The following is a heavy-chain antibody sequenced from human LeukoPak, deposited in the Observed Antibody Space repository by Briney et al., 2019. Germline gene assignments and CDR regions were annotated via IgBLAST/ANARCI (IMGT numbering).Heavy chain of an antibody. CDR2: ISGSGGST. J-gene: IGHJ1*01. V-gene: IGHV3-23*01. Sequence: PGGSLRLSCAASGFTFSSYAMSWVRQAPGKGLEWVSAISGSGGSTYYADSVKGRFTISRDNSKNTLYLQMNSLRAEDTAVYYCAKDGRDCSSTSCYTILGAEYFQHWGQGTLVTVSS. CDR1: GFTFSSYA. D-gene: IGHD2-2*02. CDR3: AKDGRDCSSTSCYTILGAEYFQH.